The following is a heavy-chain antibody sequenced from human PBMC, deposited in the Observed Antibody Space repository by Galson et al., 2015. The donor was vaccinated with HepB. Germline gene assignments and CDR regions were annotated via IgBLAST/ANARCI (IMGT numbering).Heavy chain of an antibody. CDR2: INAGNGNT. V-gene: IGHV1-3*01. Sequence: CKASGYTFTSYAMHWVRQAPGQRLEWMGWINAGNGNTKYSQKFQGRVTITRDTSASTAYMELSSLRSEDTAVYYCAAAVGYDCSVPFDPWGQGTLVTVSS. D-gene: IGHD3-22*01. CDR3: AAAVGYDCSVPFDP. CDR1: GYTFTSYA. J-gene: IGHJ5*02.